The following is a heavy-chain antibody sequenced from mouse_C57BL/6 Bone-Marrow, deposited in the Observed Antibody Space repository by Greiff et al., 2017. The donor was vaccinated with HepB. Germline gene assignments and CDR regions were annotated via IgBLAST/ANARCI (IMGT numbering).Heavy chain of an antibody. CDR3: ARLYYYGSSYSDY. CDR1: GYTFTSYW. Sequence: VQLQQPGAELVKPGASVKLSCKASGYTFTSYWMHWVKQRPGQGLEWIGMIHPNSGSTNYNEKFKSKATLTVDKSSSTAYMQLSSLTSEDSAVYYCARLYYYGSSYSDYWGQGTTLTVSS. D-gene: IGHD1-1*01. V-gene: IGHV1-64*01. CDR2: IHPNSGST. J-gene: IGHJ2*01.